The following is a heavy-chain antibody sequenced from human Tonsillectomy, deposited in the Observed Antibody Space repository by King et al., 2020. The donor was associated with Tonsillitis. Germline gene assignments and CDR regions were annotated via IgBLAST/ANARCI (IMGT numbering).Heavy chain of an antibody. CDR2: ISYDGRNK. Sequence: VQLVESGGGVVQPGRSLRLSYAASGFTFSSYGMHWVRQAPGKGLEWVAVISYDGRNKYYVDSVKGRFTISRDNSKNKLYLQMNSLRAEDTAVYYCARDRDDYIFDYWGQGTLVTVSS. J-gene: IGHJ4*02. V-gene: IGHV3-33*05. CDR3: ARDRDDYIFDY. CDR1: GFTFSSYG. D-gene: IGHD4/OR15-4a*01.